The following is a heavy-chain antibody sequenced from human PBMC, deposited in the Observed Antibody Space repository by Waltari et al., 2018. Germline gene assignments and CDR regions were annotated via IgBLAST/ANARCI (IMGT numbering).Heavy chain of an antibody. V-gene: IGHV3-53*02. D-gene: IGHD1-7*01. J-gene: IGHJ4*02. Sequence: EVHLVETGGGLVQPGGSLRLTCAVSAFTVRDNFMSWVRQAPGKGLEWVSVFFGGGSTYYADSVKGRFIISRDNSKNTLSLQMNSLRAEDTAVYYCARVGQIGKGNSQPHFDCWGQGTVVTVSS. CDR2: FFGGGST. CDR3: ARVGQIGKGNSQPHFDC. CDR1: AFTVRDNF.